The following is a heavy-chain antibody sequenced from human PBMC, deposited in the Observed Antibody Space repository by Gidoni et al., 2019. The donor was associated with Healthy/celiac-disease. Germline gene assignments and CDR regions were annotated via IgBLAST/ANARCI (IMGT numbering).Heavy chain of an antibody. CDR1: GFTFSNAW. J-gene: IGHJ4*02. V-gene: IGHV3-15*01. Sequence: EVQLVESGGGLVKPGGSLRLSCAASGFTFSNAWMSWVRQAPGKGLEWVGRIKSKTDGGTTDYAAPVKGRFTISRDDSKNTLYLQMNSLKTEDTAVYYCTTGNWYGSGSYYGYWGQGTLVTVSS. CDR2: IKSKTDGGTT. D-gene: IGHD3-10*01. CDR3: TTGNWYGSGSYYGY.